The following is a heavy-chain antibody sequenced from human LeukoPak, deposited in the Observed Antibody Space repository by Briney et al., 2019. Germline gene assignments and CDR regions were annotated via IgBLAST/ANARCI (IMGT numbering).Heavy chain of an antibody. V-gene: IGHV1-69*06. J-gene: IGHJ4*02. Sequence: ASVKVSCKASVGTFSSYAISWVRQAPGQGLEWMGGIIPIFGTANYAQKFQGRVTITADKSTSTAYMELSSLRSEDTAVYYCARGYYDSSGYYAFDYWGQGTLVTVSS. CDR3: ARGYYDSSGYYAFDY. CDR2: IIPIFGTA. CDR1: VGTFSSYA. D-gene: IGHD3-22*01.